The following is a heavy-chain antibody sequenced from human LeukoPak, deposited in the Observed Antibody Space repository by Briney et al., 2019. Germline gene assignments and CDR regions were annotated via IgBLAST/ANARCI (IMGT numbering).Heavy chain of an antibody. CDR2: IYPGDSDT. CDR3: ARQLGDYGDYVGWFDP. CDR1: GYSFTSYW. V-gene: IGHV5-51*01. J-gene: IGHJ5*02. Sequence: GESLKISCKGSGYSFTSYWIGWVRHMPGKGLEWMGIIYPGDSDTRYSPSFQGQVTISADKSISTAYLQWSSLKASDTAMYYCARQLGDYGDYVGWFDPWGQGTLVTVSS. D-gene: IGHD4-17*01.